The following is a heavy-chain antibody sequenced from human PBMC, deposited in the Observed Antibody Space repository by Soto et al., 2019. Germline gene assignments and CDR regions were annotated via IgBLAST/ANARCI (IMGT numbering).Heavy chain of an antibody. J-gene: IGHJ3*02. V-gene: IGHV4-59*01. CDR2: IYYSGST. CDR3: ARGPYDGFDI. Sequence: PSGTLALTCTVSGGSIGRYDGSWIRQPPGKALEWIGYIYYSGSTYYNPSLKSRVTLSVDTSKIQFSLKLRSVTAADTAIYYCARGPYDGFDIWGQGTMVTVSS. CDR1: GGSIGRYD.